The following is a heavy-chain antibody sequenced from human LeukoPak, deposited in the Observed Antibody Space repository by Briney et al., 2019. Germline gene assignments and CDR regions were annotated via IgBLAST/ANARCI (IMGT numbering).Heavy chain of an antibody. V-gene: IGHV4-31*03. J-gene: IGHJ5*02. CDR3: AREITKYNTMRESWLDP. D-gene: IGHD3-22*01. CDR2: IYYSGST. Sequence: SETLSLTCTVSGGSISSGGYYWSWLRQHPGKGLEWIAYIYYSGSTYYNPSLKSRVTISVDTSKNQFSLKLSSVTAADTAVYYCAREITKYNTMRESWLDPWSQGTLVTVSS. CDR1: GGSISSGGYY.